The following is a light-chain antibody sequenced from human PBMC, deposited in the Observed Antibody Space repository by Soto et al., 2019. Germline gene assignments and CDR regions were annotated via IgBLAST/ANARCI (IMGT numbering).Light chain of an antibody. V-gene: IGKV3-15*01. CDR1: QSFSSN. CDR3: QQYNNWPLT. Sequence: EIVMTHSPATLSGSPGERATLSCRASQSFSSNLAWYQQKAGQAPRLLMYGASTRATGIPARFSGSGSGTEFTPTISSMQSEDLAVYYCQQYNNWPLTSGGGTKVDIK. CDR2: GAS. J-gene: IGKJ4*01.